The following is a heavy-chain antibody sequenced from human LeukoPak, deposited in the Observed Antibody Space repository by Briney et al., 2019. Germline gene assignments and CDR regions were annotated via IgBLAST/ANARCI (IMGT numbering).Heavy chain of an antibody. CDR1: GDSISTRY. D-gene: IGHD6-19*01. J-gene: IGHJ4*02. CDR3: ARDVGQWLVRDY. Sequence: SETLSLTCTVSGDSISTRYWTWIRQPPGKGLEWIGRIYTSGSTNYNPSLKSRVTMSVDTSKNQFSLKLSSVTAADTAVYYCARDVGQWLVRDYWGQGTLVTVSS. V-gene: IGHV4-4*07. CDR2: IYTSGST.